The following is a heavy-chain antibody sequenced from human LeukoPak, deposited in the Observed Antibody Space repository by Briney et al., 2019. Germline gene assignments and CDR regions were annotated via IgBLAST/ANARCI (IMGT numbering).Heavy chain of an antibody. CDR1: GGSFSGYY. J-gene: IGHJ4*02. D-gene: IGHD5-12*01. Sequence: SETLSLTCAVYGGSFSGYYWSWIRQPPGKGLEWIGEINHSGNTNYNPSLKSRVTISVDTYKNQFSLKLSSVTAADTAVYYCARGAAPGGYGYWGQGTLVTVSS. CDR2: INHSGNT. CDR3: ARGAAPGGYGY. V-gene: IGHV4-34*01.